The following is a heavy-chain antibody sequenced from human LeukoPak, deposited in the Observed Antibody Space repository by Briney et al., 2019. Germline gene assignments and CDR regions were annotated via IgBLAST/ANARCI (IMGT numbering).Heavy chain of an antibody. Sequence: GGSLRLSCAASGFTFSDYYMSWIRQAPGKGMEWVSYISSSGSTIYYADSVKGRFTISRDNAKNSLYLQMNSLRAEDTAVYYCARLMGSAGSPYFQHWGQGTLVTVSS. CDR3: ARLMGSAGSPYFQH. CDR2: ISSSGSTI. J-gene: IGHJ1*01. V-gene: IGHV3-11*01. D-gene: IGHD3-16*01. CDR1: GFTFSDYY.